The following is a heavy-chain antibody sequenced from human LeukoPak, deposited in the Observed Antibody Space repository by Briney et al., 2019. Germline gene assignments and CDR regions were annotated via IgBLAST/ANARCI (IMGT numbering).Heavy chain of an antibody. CDR3: ARGGYCSSTSCFYAFDI. V-gene: IGHV1-2*02. CDR1: GYTFTDYY. CDR2: INPKSGGT. D-gene: IGHD2-2*01. J-gene: IGHJ3*02. Sequence: GASVKVSCKGSGYTFTDYYIHWVRQAPGQGLEWMGWINPKSGGTNYAQKFQGRVTMTRDTSISTAYMDLSRLRSDDTAVYYCARGGYCSSTSCFYAFDIWGQGTMVTVSS.